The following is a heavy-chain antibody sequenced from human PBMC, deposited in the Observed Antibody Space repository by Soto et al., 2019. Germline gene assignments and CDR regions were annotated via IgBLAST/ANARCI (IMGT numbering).Heavy chain of an antibody. V-gene: IGHV3-23*01. J-gene: IGHJ4*02. Sequence: PWGSRSISWAASVFTFSSYARSWVRQAPVKGLEWVSAISGSGGSTYYADSVKGRFTISRYNSKNTLYLQMNSLRAEDTAVYYCAKRRAPYYFDYWGQGTLVTVSS. CDR1: VFTFSSYA. CDR3: AKRRAPYYFDY. CDR2: ISGSGGST.